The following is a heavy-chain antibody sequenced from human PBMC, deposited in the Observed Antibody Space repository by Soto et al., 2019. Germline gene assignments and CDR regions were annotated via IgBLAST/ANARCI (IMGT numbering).Heavy chain of an antibody. Sequence: GGSLRLSCAASGFTFSSYAMHWVRQAPGKGLEWVAVISYDGSNKYYADSVKGRFTISRDNSKNTLYLQMNSLRAEDTAVYYCARDRGRDSVWVSYYFDYWGQGTLVTVSS. CDR2: ISYDGSNK. CDR1: GFTFSSYA. D-gene: IGHD3-16*01. CDR3: ARDRGRDSVWVSYYFDY. V-gene: IGHV3-30*04. J-gene: IGHJ4*02.